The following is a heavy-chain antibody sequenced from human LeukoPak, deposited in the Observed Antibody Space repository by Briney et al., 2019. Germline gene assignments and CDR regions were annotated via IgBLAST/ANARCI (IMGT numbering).Heavy chain of an antibody. J-gene: IGHJ3*02. V-gene: IGHV7-4-1*02. D-gene: IGHD3-16*01. Sequence: ASVKVSCKASGYTFTNYGINWVRQAPGQGLERMGWINTNTGNPTYAQGFTGRFVFSLDTSVSTAYLQISSLKAEDTAVYYCAREVMMGAFDIWGQGTMVTVSS. CDR3: AREVMMGAFDI. CDR2: INTNTGNP. CDR1: GYTFTNYG.